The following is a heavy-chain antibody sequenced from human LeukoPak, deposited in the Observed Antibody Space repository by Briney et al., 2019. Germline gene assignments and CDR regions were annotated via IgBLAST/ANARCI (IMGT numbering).Heavy chain of an antibody. J-gene: IGHJ4*02. Sequence: PSETLSLTCTVSGGSISSGGYYWSWIRQHPGKGLEWIGYIYYGGSTYYNPSLKSRVTISVDTSKNQFSLKLSSVTAADTAVYYCASSTRSAAPDYWGQGTLVTVSS. CDR3: ASSTRSAAPDY. CDR1: GGSISSGGYY. D-gene: IGHD6-13*01. V-gene: IGHV4-31*03. CDR2: IYYGGST.